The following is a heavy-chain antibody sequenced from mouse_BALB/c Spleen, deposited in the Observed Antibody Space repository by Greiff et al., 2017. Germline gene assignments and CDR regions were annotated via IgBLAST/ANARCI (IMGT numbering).Heavy chain of an antibody. D-gene: IGHD2-14*01. J-gene: IGHJ4*01. CDR2: ISSGGSYT. CDR1: GFTFSSYG. CDR3: ARAYYRYDGAMDY. V-gene: IGHV5-6*01. Sequence: EVQRVESGGDLVKPGGSLKLSCAASGFTFSSYGMSWVRQTPDKRLEWVATISSGGSYTYYPDSVKGRFTISRDNAKNTLYLQMSSLKSEDTAMYYCARAYYRYDGAMDYWGQGTSVTVSS.